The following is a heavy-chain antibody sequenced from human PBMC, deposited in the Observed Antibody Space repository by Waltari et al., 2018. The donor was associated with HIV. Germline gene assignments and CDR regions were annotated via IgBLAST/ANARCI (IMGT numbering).Heavy chain of an antibody. Sequence: QVQLVQSGSELKAPGASVKVSCKASGYTFTTYGINWVRQAPGQGLEWMGWNNTKTWNPTYAQGLTGRFVFSLDTSVTSAYLQITSLRSEDTAVYYCGRSPGRSVDYWGQGTLVTVFS. D-gene: IGHD3-10*01. CDR2: NNTKTWNP. V-gene: IGHV7-4-1*02. J-gene: IGHJ4*02. CDR1: GYTFTTYG. CDR3: GRSPGRSVDY.